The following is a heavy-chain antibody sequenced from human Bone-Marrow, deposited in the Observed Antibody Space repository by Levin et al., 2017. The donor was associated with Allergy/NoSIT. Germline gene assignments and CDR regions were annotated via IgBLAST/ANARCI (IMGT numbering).Heavy chain of an antibody. Sequence: GESLKISCAASGFTFRNFAMSWVRQVPGKGLEWVSGISANGGSTVYADSVKGRFSISRDNSKNSLFLQMNTLRAEDTAVYYCAKDDNSGLGSYTWGNFDFWGRGTLVTVSP. V-gene: IGHV3-23*01. CDR1: GFTFRNFA. J-gene: IGHJ4*02. D-gene: IGHD3-16*01. CDR3: AKDDNSGLGSYTWGNFDF. CDR2: ISANGGST.